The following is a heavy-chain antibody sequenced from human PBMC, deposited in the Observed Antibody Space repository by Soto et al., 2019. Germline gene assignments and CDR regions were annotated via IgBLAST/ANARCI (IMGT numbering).Heavy chain of an antibody. CDR1: GYTFTSYA. J-gene: IGHJ4*02. V-gene: IGHV1-3*01. Sequence: GASEKVSCKASGYTFTSYAIHWVRQAPGQRLEWMGWINAGNGNTKYSQKFQGRVTITRDTSASTAYMELSSLRSEDTAVYYCARDVRDGYNARFVYCGQETLVTV. CDR3: ARDVRDGYNARFVY. CDR2: INAGNGNT. D-gene: IGHD5-12*01.